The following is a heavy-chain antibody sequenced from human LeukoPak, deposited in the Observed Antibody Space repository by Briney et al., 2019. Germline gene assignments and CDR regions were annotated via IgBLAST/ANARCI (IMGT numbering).Heavy chain of an antibody. J-gene: IGHJ5*02. D-gene: IGHD6-13*01. CDR1: GGSISSNSYY. CDR2: IYYSGST. CDR3: ARRRAEGGSNGHYNWFDP. Sequence: SETLSLTCTVSGGSISSNSYYWGWIRQPPGKGLEWIGSIYYSGSTYYNPSLKSRVTISVDTSKNQFSLRLSSVTAADTAVYYCARRRAEGGSNGHYNWFDPWGQGILVTVSS. V-gene: IGHV4-39*01.